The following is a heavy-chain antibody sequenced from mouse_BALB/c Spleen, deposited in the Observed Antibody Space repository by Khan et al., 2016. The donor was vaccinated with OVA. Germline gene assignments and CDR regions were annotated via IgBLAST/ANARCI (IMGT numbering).Heavy chain of an antibody. V-gene: IGHV9-2-1*01. Sequence: QIQLVQSGPELKKPGETVKISCKASGYTFTDYSMHWVKQAPGKGLKWMGWINTETGEPTYADDFKGRFAFSLETSASTAFLQINNLKNEDTATYFCARDRYDYFDYWGQGTTRTVSS. J-gene: IGHJ2*01. D-gene: IGHD2-14*01. CDR1: GYTFTDYS. CDR3: ARDRYDYFDY. CDR2: INTETGEP.